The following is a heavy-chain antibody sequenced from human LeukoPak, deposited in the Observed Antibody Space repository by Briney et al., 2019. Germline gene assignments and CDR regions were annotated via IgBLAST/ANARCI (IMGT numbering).Heavy chain of an antibody. V-gene: IGHV4-59*01. CDR3: ARDYSGSLDY. D-gene: IGHD3-10*01. CDR2: SQNSGCT. CDR1: GASISNYY. Sequence: SETLSLTCTVSGASISNYYWSWIRQPPGKGLEWIGYSQNSGCTNCNPSLKSRVTISVDTSKNQFSLKLSSVTAADTAVYYCARDYSGSLDYWGQGTLVTVSS. J-gene: IGHJ4*02.